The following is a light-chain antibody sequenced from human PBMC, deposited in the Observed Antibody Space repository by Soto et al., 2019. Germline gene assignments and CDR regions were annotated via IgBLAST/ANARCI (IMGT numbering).Light chain of an antibody. CDR1: QSVSSNY. CDR2: GAS. Sequence: EIVLTQSPDTLSLSPGERATLSCRASQSVSSNYLAWYQQKPGQAPRLLIYGASSRATGIPDRFSGSGSGTDFTLTISRLEPEDFAVYYCQQYGTSPLYTFGQGTMLEIK. J-gene: IGKJ2*01. CDR3: QQYGTSPLYT. V-gene: IGKV3-20*01.